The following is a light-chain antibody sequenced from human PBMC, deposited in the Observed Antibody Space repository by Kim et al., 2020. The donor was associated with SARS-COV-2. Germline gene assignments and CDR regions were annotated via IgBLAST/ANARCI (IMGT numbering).Light chain of an antibody. CDR2: AAS. J-gene: IGKJ4*01. Sequence: SIRNRVTIAGRASQSISSYLNWYQQKPGKAPNLLIYAASSLQSGVPSRFSGSGSETDFTLTINSLQPEDFATYYCQQSSSTPLTFGGGTKVDIK. CDR3: QQSSSTPLT. V-gene: IGKV1-39*01. CDR1: QSISSY.